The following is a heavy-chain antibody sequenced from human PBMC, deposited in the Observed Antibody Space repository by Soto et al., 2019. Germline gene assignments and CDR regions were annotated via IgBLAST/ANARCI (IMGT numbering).Heavy chain of an antibody. CDR2: IFPLTDIP. V-gene: IGHV1-69*02. Sequence: QVQLVQSGTEVKKPGSSVKVSCKASGGTFRNYPINWVRQAPGQGLEWMGSIFPLTDIPDYAQNFQARLTITADKSTSTAYMEFSSLTSDDSAMYFWASGPLVVLNYFESWCQGTLGTVSS. CDR1: GGTFRNYP. J-gene: IGHJ4*02. CDR3: ASGPLVVLNYFES.